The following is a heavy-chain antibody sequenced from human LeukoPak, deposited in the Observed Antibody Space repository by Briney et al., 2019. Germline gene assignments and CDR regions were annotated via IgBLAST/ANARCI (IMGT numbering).Heavy chain of an antibody. Sequence: GGSLRLSCAASGFTFSRCGMHWVRQAPGKGLEWVAVISYDGTNKYYADSVKGRFTISRDNSKNTLYLQMNSLRAEDTAVYYCANDGGNIVVVECYFDYWGQGTLVTVSS. CDR2: ISYDGTNK. D-gene: IGHD2-15*01. V-gene: IGHV3-30*18. CDR1: GFTFSRCG. CDR3: ANDGGNIVVVECYFDY. J-gene: IGHJ4*02.